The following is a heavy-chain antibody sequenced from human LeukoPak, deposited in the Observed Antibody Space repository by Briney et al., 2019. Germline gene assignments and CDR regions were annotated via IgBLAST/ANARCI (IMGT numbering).Heavy chain of an antibody. CDR3: ARAAHYYYGSGNWFDP. J-gene: IGHJ5*02. V-gene: IGHV4-4*07. Sequence: SETLSLTCTVSGGSISSYYWSWIRQPAGKGLEWIGRIYTSGSTNYNPSLKSRVTMSVDTSKNQFSLKLSSVTAADTAVYCCARAAHYYYGSGNWFDPWGQGTLVTVSS. D-gene: IGHD3-10*01. CDR1: GGSISSYY. CDR2: IYTSGST.